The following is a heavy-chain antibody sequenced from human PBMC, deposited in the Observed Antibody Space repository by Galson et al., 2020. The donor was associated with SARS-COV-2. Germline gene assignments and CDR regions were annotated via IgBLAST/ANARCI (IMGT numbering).Heavy chain of an antibody. D-gene: IGHD2-2*01. J-gene: IGHJ3*02. CDR2: IWYDGSDQ. CDR3: AKDYGSTYGGLDFFDI. Sequence: QAGGSLRLSCAASGFRFSTSGMHWVRQAPGKGLEWVAIIWYDGSDQYYGDSVKGRFTISRDNSKNTVYLQMNSLRVEDSGVYYCAKDYGSTYGGLDFFDIWGQGTMVTVSS. V-gene: IGHV3-33*06. CDR1: GFRFSTSG.